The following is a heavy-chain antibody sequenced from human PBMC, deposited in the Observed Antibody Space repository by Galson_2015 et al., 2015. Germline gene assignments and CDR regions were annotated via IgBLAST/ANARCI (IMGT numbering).Heavy chain of an antibody. CDR3: ARDHGGWYYFDY. CDR2: ISSSSSYI. V-gene: IGHV3-21*01. Sequence: SLRLSCAASGFTFSSYSMNWVRQAPGKGLEWVSSISSSSSYIYYADSVKGRFTISRDNAKNSLYLQMNSLRAEDTAVYYCARDHGGWYYFDYWGQGTLVTVSS. D-gene: IGHD6-19*01. J-gene: IGHJ4*02. CDR1: GFTFSSYS.